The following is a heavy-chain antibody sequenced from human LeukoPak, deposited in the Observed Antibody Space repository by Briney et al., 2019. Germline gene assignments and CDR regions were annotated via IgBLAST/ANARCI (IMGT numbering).Heavy chain of an antibody. D-gene: IGHD6-6*01. CDR1: GGSISSYY. CDR2: IYTSGST. Sequence: SETLSLTCTVSGGSISSYYWSWIRQPVGKGLEWIGRIYTSGSTNYNPSLKSRVTMSVDTSKYQFSLKLSSVTAADTAVYYCARAKDPYSSSSYAFDIWGQGTMVTVSS. J-gene: IGHJ3*02. CDR3: ARAKDPYSSSSYAFDI. V-gene: IGHV4-4*07.